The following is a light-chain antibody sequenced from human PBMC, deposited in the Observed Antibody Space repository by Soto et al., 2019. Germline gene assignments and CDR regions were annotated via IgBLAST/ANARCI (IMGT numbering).Light chain of an antibody. CDR3: QQLNSFPIT. Sequence: EIELTQSPSSLSASLGERVTLSCRASQGIANFLAWYQQKPGQAPKLLISAASTLQSAVPSRFSGSGSGTDFTLTIRSLQPLDVSNYYCQQLNSFPITFGQGTKVDIK. CDR2: AAS. J-gene: IGKJ3*01. CDR1: QGIANF. V-gene: IGKV1-9*01.